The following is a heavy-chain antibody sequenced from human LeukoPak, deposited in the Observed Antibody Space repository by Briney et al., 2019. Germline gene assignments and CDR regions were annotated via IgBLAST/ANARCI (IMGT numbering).Heavy chain of an antibody. V-gene: IGHV4-61*02. CDR2: IYTSGST. Sequence: PSETLSLTCTVSGGSISSGSYYWSWIRQPAGKGLEWIGRIYTSGSTNYNPSLKSRVTISVDTSKNQFSLKLSSVTAADTAVYYCARGGPTFDPWGQGTLVTVSS. J-gene: IGHJ5*02. D-gene: IGHD3-10*01. CDR1: GGSISSGSYY. CDR3: ARGGPTFDP.